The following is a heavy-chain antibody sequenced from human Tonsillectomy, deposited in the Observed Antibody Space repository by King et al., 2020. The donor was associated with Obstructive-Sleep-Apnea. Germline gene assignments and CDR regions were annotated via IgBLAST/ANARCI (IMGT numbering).Heavy chain of an antibody. CDR3: TTASHYYDSGSPGREDY. CDR1: GFTFNNAW. J-gene: IGHJ4*02. CDR2: IKRKTDDGTT. V-gene: IGHV3-15*01. D-gene: IGHD3-10*01. Sequence: VQLVESGGGLVKPGGSLRLSCAASGFTFNNAWMNWVRQAPGKGLEWVGRIKRKTDDGTTDYAAPVKGRFTVSRDDSKNTLYLQMNSLITEDTGVYYCTTASHYYDSGSPGREDYWGQGTLVTVSS.